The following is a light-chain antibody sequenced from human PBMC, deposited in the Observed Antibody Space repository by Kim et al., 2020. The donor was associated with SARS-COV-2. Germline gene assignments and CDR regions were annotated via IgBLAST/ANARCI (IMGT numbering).Light chain of an antibody. CDR1: QGISSW. V-gene: IGKV1-12*01. Sequence: ASVGDRVTITCRASQGISSWLAWYQQRPGKAPQFLIFAASSLQPGVPSRFSGSGSGTDFTLTISSLQPEDFATYYCQQTNSFPFTFGQGTRLEIK. J-gene: IGKJ5*01. CDR2: AAS. CDR3: QQTNSFPFT.